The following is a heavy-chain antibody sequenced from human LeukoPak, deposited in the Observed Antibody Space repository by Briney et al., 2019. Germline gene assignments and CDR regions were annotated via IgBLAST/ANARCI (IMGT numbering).Heavy chain of an antibody. V-gene: IGHV3-11*01. CDR2: ISSSGASI. D-gene: IGHD6-19*01. CDR3: ASGRAVTGIFDY. Sequence: GGSLRLSCVASGFTFSDYFMSWIRQAPGKGLEWVSYISSSGASIYYADSVKGRFTISRDNAKNSLYLQMSSLRAEDTAVYYCASGRAVTGIFDYWGQGTLVIVSS. J-gene: IGHJ4*02. CDR1: GFTFSDYF.